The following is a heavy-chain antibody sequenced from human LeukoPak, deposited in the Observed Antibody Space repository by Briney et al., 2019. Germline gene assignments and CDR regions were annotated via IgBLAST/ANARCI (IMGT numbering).Heavy chain of an antibody. Sequence: ASVQVSCKASGYTFSSYGISWVRQAPGQGLEWVGWINGFNGDTKYAQQLQGRVSMTTDTSTSTTYMELTSLRSDDTAVYYCARDYNYLIDYWGQGTLVTVSS. V-gene: IGHV1-18*01. CDR3: ARDYNYLIDY. D-gene: IGHD5-24*01. CDR1: GYTFSSYG. J-gene: IGHJ4*02. CDR2: INGFNGDT.